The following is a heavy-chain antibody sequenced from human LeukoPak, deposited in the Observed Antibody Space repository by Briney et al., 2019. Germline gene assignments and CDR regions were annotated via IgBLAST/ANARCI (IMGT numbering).Heavy chain of an antibody. CDR2: IYTSGST. CDR3: ARDSYYGSGSYYPYYYYDMDV. D-gene: IGHD3-10*01. J-gene: IGHJ6*03. V-gene: IGHV4-61*02. CDR1: GASISSGSSC. Sequence: SATLSLTCTVSGASISSGSSCWSWLRQPAGKGLEWIGRIYTSGSTNSNPSLKSRVTISVDTSKNQFSLKLSSVTAAYTVVYCCARDSYYGSGSYYPYYYYDMDVWGKGTTVTISS.